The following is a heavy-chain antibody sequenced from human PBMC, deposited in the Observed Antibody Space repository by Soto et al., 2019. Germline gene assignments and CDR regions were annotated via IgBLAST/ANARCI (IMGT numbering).Heavy chain of an antibody. CDR2: MNPNSGNT. Sequence: ASVKVSCKASRYTFTSYDINWVRQATGQGLEWMGWMNPNSGNTAYAQKFLGRVTMTRNTSISTAYMELSSLRSEDTAVYYCARERTRGFDPWGQGTLVTVSS. CDR3: ARERTRGFDP. CDR1: RYTFTSYD. J-gene: IGHJ5*02. V-gene: IGHV1-8*01.